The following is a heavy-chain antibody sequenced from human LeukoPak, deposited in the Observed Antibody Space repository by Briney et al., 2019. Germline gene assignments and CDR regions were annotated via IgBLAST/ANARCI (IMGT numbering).Heavy chain of an antibody. CDR2: MNPNSGNT. CDR3: ARVPVKTMVRGVIITHYYYYYGMDV. CDR1: GYTFTSYD. J-gene: IGHJ6*02. Sequence: ASVKVSCKASGYTFTSYDINWVRQATGQGLEWMGWMNPNSGNTGYAQKFQGRVTMTRNTSISTAYMELSSLISEDTAVYYCARVPVKTMVRGVIITHYYYYYGMDVWGQGTTVTVSS. V-gene: IGHV1-8*01. D-gene: IGHD3-10*01.